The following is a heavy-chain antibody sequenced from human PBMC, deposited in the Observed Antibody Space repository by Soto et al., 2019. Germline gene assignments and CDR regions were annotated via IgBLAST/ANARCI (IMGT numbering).Heavy chain of an antibody. CDR1: GGTFSSYA. J-gene: IGHJ5*02. Sequence: QVQLVQSGAEVKKPGSSVKVSCKASGGTFSSYAISWVRQAPGQGLEWMGGIIPIFGTANYAQKFQGRVTITADEATSTAYMELSSLRSEDTAVYYCARDLGEDTTWGNWFDPWGQGTLVTVSS. D-gene: IGHD3-16*01. CDR2: IIPIFGTA. V-gene: IGHV1-69*01. CDR3: ARDLGEDTTWGNWFDP.